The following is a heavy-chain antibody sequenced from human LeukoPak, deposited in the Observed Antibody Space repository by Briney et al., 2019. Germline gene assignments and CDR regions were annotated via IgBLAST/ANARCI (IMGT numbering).Heavy chain of an antibody. CDR1: GYTFTSYD. D-gene: IGHD2-21*02. V-gene: IGHV1-8*01. Sequence: ASVKVSCKASGYTFTSYDINWVRQATGHGFEWMGWMSPKSGNTGYAQNFQGRVTMTRDTSISTAYMELSSLRSEDTAVYYCAKSIEYCGADCYGYFDLWGRGTLVTVSS. CDR3: AKSIEYCGADCYGYFDL. CDR2: MSPKSGNT. J-gene: IGHJ2*01.